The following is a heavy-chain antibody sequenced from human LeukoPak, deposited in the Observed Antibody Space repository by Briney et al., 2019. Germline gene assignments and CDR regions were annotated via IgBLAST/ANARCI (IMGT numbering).Heavy chain of an antibody. J-gene: IGHJ4*02. D-gene: IGHD3-9*01. V-gene: IGHV3-30-3*01. CDR3: ARDGWYDILTGYPGYFDY. CDR1: GFTFSSYA. CDR2: ISYDGSNK. Sequence: GGSLRLSCAASGFTFSSYAIHWVRQAPGKGLEWVAVISYDGSNKYYADSVKGRFTISRDNSKNTLYLQMNSLRAEDTAVYYCARDGWYDILTGYPGYFDYWGQGTLVTVSS.